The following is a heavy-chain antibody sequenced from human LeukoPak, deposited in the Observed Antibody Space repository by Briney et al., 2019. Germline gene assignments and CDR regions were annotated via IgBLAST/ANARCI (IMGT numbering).Heavy chain of an antibody. J-gene: IGHJ1*01. CDR2: MNPNSGNT. CDR3: ARKYSSGWKLSVFQH. Sequence: ASVKVSCKASGYTFTSYDINWLRQATGQGLEWMGWMNPNSGNTGYAQKFQGRVTMTSNTSISIAYMELSSLRSEDTAVYYCARKYSSGWKLSVFQHWGQGTLVTVSS. V-gene: IGHV1-8*01. CDR1: GYTFTSYD. D-gene: IGHD6-19*01.